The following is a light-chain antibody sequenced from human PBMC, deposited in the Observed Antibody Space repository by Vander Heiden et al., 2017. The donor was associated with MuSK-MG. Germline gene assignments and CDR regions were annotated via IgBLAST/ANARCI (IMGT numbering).Light chain of an antibody. Sequence: DIQMTQSPSSLSASVGDKVTITCRASQRIASYLAWYQQKPGKVPKLLIYEASTLQSGVSSSFSDSGSGADFTLTIAGLQPEDVATYYCHSDIRPPCIFGQGTKLEIK. CDR3: HSDIRPPCI. V-gene: IGKV1-27*01. CDR2: EAS. J-gene: IGKJ2*02. CDR1: QRIASY.